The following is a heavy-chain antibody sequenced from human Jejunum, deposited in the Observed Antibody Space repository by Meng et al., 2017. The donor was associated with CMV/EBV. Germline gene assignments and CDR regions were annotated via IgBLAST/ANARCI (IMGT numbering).Heavy chain of an antibody. J-gene: IGHJ4*02. D-gene: IGHD3-3*01. Sequence: TVSGGSISSYYWSWVRQSPGKRLEWLGYIPYSESTKYNPSLESRVTMSLDRSRNQFSLRLSSVTAADTAVYFCVRGVSPTEWPLEKWGQGTLVTVSS. CDR1: GGSISSYY. CDR2: IPYSEST. CDR3: VRGVSPTEWPLEK. V-gene: IGHV4-59*01.